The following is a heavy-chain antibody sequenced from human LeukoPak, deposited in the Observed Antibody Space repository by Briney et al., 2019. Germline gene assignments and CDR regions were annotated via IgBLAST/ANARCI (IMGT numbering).Heavy chain of an antibody. Sequence: SETLSLTCAVYGGSFSGYYWSWIRQHPGKGLEWIGYIYYSGSTYYNPSLKSRVTISVDTSKNQFSLKLSSVTAADTAVYYCARDPDYWGQGTLVTVSS. CDR1: GGSFSGYY. V-gene: IGHV4-31*11. J-gene: IGHJ4*02. CDR3: ARDPDY. CDR2: IYYSGST.